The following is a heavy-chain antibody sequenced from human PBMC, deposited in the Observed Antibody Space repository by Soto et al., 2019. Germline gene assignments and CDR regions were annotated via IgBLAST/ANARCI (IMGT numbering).Heavy chain of an antibody. CDR1: GFTFSNYW. V-gene: IGHV3-7*03. Sequence: GGSLRLSCAASGFTFSNYWMSWVRQAPGKGPEWLANIKQDGSEKYYMDSVKGRFTISRDNAKNSLYLQMNSLRAEDTAVYYCARVGGGSSHYDILTGYYYGMDVWGQGTTVTVS. CDR3: ARVGGGSSHYDILTGYYYGMDV. CDR2: IKQDGSEK. D-gene: IGHD3-9*01. J-gene: IGHJ6*02.